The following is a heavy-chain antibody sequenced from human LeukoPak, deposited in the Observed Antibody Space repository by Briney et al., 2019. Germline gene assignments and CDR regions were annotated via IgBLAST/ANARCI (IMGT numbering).Heavy chain of an antibody. Sequence: SVKVSCKASGGTFSSYAISWVRQAPGQGLEWMGGIIPIFGTANYAQKFQGRVTITADESTSTAYMELSSLRSEDTAVYYCARDSHKQDYDSSARAEYFQHWGQGTLVTVSS. V-gene: IGHV1-69*13. CDR3: ARDSHKQDYDSSARAEYFQH. CDR1: GGTFSSYA. J-gene: IGHJ1*01. CDR2: IIPIFGTA. D-gene: IGHD3-22*01.